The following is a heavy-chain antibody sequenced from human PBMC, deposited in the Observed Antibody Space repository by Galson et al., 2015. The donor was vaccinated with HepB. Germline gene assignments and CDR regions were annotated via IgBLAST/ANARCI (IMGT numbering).Heavy chain of an antibody. D-gene: IGHD2-2*01. V-gene: IGHV3-33*03. CDR3: ARVHRCSSTNCRGMDTDY. J-gene: IGHJ4*02. Sequence: SLRLSCAASGFTFSSYAMHWVRQAPGRGLEWVAAIWFDGSNKNYADSVKGRFTISRDNAKNTLHLQMNSLRADDTAVYYCARVHRCSSTNCRGMDTDYWGQGTLVTVSS. CDR1: GFTFSSYA. CDR2: IWFDGSNK.